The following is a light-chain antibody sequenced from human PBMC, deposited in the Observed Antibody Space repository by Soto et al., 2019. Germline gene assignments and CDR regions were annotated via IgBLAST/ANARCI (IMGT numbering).Light chain of an antibody. Sequence: DIQLTQSPSFLSASIGDRVTITCRASQDLSNSLAWYQQKPGRAPKLLMYDASTLQSGVPSRFSGSGSGTEFTLPISSLQPEDFATYYCQQLYSFPLTFGGGTKVEIK. J-gene: IGKJ4*01. V-gene: IGKV1-9*01. CDR2: DAS. CDR3: QQLYSFPLT. CDR1: QDLSNS.